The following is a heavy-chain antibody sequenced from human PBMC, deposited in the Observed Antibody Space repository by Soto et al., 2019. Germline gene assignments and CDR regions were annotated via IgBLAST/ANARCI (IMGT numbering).Heavy chain of an antibody. Sequence: SQALSLTCAISGYSVCSNTASWNWIRQSPSRGLEWLGRTYFRSKWYNDYAVSVKSRIIINPDTSNNQFSLQLNSVTPEDTAVYFCAKGDNLGPKTGYAFDPWGQGIMVTVSS. CDR3: AKGDNLGPKTGYAFDP. V-gene: IGHV6-1*01. D-gene: IGHD5-12*01. CDR1: GYSVCSNTAS. CDR2: TYFRSKWYN. J-gene: IGHJ5*02.